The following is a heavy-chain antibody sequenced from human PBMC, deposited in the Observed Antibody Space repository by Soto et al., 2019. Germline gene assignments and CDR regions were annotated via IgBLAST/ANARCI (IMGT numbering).Heavy chain of an antibody. D-gene: IGHD3-16*01. CDR3: VRNHIWSFDF. Sequence: GGSLRLSCAASGFTFSTFALHWVRQAQWKGLEWLCYSGTGTIILYADSVRGRFTMSRDNAKNSLFLQMNILRDEDKAVYYCVRNHIWSFDFGGQGAQVNVSS. CDR1: GFTFSTFA. V-gene: IGHV3-48*02. J-gene: IGHJ4*02. CDR2: SGTGTII.